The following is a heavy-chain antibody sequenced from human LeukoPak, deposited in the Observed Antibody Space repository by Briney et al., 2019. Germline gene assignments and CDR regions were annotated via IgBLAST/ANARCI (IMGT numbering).Heavy chain of an antibody. D-gene: IGHD2-8*02. V-gene: IGHV5-51*01. J-gene: IGHJ4*02. CDR3: ARRRDGTGSPLEY. CDR1: GYSFSSYW. Sequence: GESLKISCQGSGYSFSSYWIGWVRQMPGKGLEWMGIIYPRDSDTRYSPSFRGQVTISVDKSINSAYLQWSSLKALDTAIYYCARRRDGTGSPLEYWGQGTLVTVS. CDR2: IYPRDSDT.